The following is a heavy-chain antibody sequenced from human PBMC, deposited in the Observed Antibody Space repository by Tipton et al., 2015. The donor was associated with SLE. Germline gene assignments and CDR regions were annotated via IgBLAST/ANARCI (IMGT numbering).Heavy chain of an antibody. CDR2: ISSRSSSI. V-gene: IGHV3-48*01. CDR3: GGYYDFGSDAFDI. CDR1: GFTFSSYT. Sequence: SLRLSCAASGFTFSSYTMHWVRQAPGKGLEWVSCISSRSSSIYHADSVKGRFTISRDNAKNSLYLQMNSLRAEDTAVYYCGGYYDFGSDAFDIWGQGTMVTVSS. J-gene: IGHJ3*02. D-gene: IGHD3-3*01.